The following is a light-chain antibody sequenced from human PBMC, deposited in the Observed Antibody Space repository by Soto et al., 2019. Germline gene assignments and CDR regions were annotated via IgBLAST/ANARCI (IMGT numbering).Light chain of an antibody. V-gene: IGKV1-27*01. J-gene: IGKJ4*01. Sequence: DIQMTQSPSSLSASVGDRVTMTCRASQDISNYLVWYQQQPGKVPKLLIYSASTLHSGVPSRFSGSGSGTDFTLTISSLQPEDVGTYYCQRYDDAPLTFGGGIKVDIK. CDR1: QDISNY. CDR2: SAS. CDR3: QRYDDAPLT.